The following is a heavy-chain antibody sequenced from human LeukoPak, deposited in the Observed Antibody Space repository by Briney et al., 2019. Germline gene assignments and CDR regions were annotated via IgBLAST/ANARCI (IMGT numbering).Heavy chain of an antibody. D-gene: IGHD4-23*01. V-gene: IGHV3-7*01. Sequence: PGGSLRLSCTASGFTFSTHWMTWVRQAPGKGLEWMANIKEDESEKYYVDSVKGRFTISRDNAKNSVYLQMDSLRAEDTAMYYCARDVYGGYFDYWGQGTLVTVSS. CDR1: GFTFSTHW. CDR2: IKEDESEK. CDR3: ARDVYGGYFDY. J-gene: IGHJ4*02.